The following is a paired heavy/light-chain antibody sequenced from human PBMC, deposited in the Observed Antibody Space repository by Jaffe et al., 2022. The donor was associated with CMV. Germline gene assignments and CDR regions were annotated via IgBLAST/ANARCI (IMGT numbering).Heavy chain of an antibody. V-gene: IGHV3-33*01. CDR2: IRYDGSDK. Sequence: QVQLVESGGGVVQPGRSLRLSCAASGFTFSTYYMYWVRQAPGKGLEWVAVIRYDGSDKYYAEALKGRFTIFRDNSKNTLYLQMNSLRAEDTAVYFCARRLDNGSGRYLDYWGQGTLVTASS. CDR3: ARRLDNGSGRYLDY. J-gene: IGHJ4*02. CDR1: GFTFSTYY. D-gene: IGHD3-10*01.
Light chain of an antibody. V-gene: IGKV1-39*01. CDR1: QNIYGY. Sequence: DIPVTQSPSSLSASVGDRVTITCRTSQNIYGYLNWYQQKPGKAPKLLIYGASSLQSGVPSRFSGSGSGTDFTLTISSLQPEDFATYYCQQSYSTPIFTFGPGTKVVI. CDR2: GAS. CDR3: QQSYSTPIFT. J-gene: IGKJ3*01.